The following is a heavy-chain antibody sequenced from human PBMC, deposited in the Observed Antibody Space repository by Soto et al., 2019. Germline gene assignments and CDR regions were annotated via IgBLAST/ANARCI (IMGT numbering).Heavy chain of an antibody. Sequence: GESLKISCKGSGYSFTSHWIGWVRQMPGKGLEWMGIIYPGDSDTRYSPSFQGQVTISADKSISTAYLQWSSLKASDTAMYYCATTGYYDSSGYRNYGMDVWGQGTTVTVSS. CDR1: GYSFTSHW. J-gene: IGHJ6*02. D-gene: IGHD3-22*01. V-gene: IGHV5-51*01. CDR3: ATTGYYDSSGYRNYGMDV. CDR2: IYPGDSDT.